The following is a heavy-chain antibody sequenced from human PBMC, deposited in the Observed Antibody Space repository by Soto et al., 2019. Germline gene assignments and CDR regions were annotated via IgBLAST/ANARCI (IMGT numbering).Heavy chain of an antibody. Sequence: GASVKVSCKASGYTFTSYGISWVRQAPGQGLEWMGWMGTYNGNKDYGQKFQGGVNMTKETTTSTAYMELRSLRSDDTAVFYCARVRAELGYCSGGSCLPYYYGMDVWG. J-gene: IGHJ6*02. D-gene: IGHD2-15*01. CDR3: ARVRAELGYCSGGSCLPYYYGMDV. V-gene: IGHV1-18*01. CDR2: MGTYNGNK. CDR1: GYTFTSYG.